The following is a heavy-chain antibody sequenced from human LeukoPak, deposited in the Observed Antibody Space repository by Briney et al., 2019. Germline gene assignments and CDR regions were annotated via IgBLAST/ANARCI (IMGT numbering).Heavy chain of an antibody. CDR1: GYSFTSYW. D-gene: IGHD3-9*01. CDR2: IYPGDSDT. CDR3: ARQTSDILTGYLFDY. V-gene: IGHV5-51*01. Sequence: GESLKISCKGSGYSFTSYWIGWVRQMPGKGLEWMGIIYPGDSDTRYSPSFQGQVTISADKSISTAYLQWSSLKASDTAVYYCARQTSDILTGYLFDYWGQGTLVTVSS. J-gene: IGHJ4*02.